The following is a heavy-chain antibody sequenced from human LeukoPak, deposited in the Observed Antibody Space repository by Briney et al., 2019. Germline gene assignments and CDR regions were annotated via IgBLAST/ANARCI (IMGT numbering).Heavy chain of an antibody. CDR1: GRPFSSSI. V-gene: IGHV3-30*03. CDR3: AREGHTSGFCGSFDI. J-gene: IGHJ3*02. CDR2: MSFDGSQ. Sequence: GGSLRLSCALSGRPFSSSIMHWVRRAPGKGLEWVAGMSFDGSQYYVESVKGRFTISRDNSGNTVYLRMTSLRPEDTAVYFCAREGHTSGFCGSFDIWGQGTTVTISS. D-gene: IGHD5-12*01.